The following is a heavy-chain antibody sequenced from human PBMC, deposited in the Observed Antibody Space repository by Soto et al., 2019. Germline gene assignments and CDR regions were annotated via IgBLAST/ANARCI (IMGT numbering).Heavy chain of an antibody. D-gene: IGHD3-22*01. J-gene: IGHJ6*02. CDR2: ISSSSTI. V-gene: IGHV3-11*04. CDR1: GFSFSDYY. Sequence: SGGSLRLSCAASGFSFSDYYMNWVRQAPGKGLEWVSSISSSSTIYYADSVKGRFTVSRDNGKNSLYLQVNSLRAEDTAVHYCARDWDYYDSSGYFSPYGMDVWGQGTTVTVSS. CDR3: ARDWDYYDSSGYFSPYGMDV.